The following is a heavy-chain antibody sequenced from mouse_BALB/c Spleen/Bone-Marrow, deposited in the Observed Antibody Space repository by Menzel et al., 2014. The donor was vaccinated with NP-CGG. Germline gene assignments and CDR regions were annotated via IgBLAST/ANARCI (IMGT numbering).Heavy chain of an antibody. CDR3: ARIGRARGYAMDY. V-gene: IGHV5-17*02. J-gene: IGHJ4*01. D-gene: IGHD3-3*01. CDR2: ISSGSSTI. CDR1: GITFRNFG. Sequence: EVNLVESGGGLVQPGGSRKLSCAASGITFRNFGMHWVRQAPEKGLEWVAYISSGSSTIYYADTLKGRFTISRDNPKNTLFLQMTSLRSEDTAMHYCARIGRARGYAMDYWGQGTSVTVSS.